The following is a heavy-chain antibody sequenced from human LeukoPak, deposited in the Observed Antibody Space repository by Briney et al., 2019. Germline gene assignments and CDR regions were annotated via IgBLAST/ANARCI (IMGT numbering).Heavy chain of an antibody. V-gene: IGHV1-2*02. J-gene: IGHJ4*02. CDR2: INPNSGGT. CDR1: GYTFTGYY. Sequence: GASVKVSCKASGYTFTGYYMHWVRQAPGQGLEWMGWINPNSGGTNYAQKFQGRVTMTRDTSISTAYMELSRLRSDDTAVYYCARIGYRAAAGTGNDYWGQGTLVTVSS. CDR3: ARIGYRAAAGTGNDY. D-gene: IGHD6-13*01.